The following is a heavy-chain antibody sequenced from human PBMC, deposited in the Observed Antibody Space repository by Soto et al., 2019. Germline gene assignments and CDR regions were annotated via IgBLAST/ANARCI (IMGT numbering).Heavy chain of an antibody. V-gene: IGHV4-59*01. CDR2: IYYSGST. J-gene: IGHJ5*02. CDR1: GGSISSYY. D-gene: IGHD5-18*01. Sequence: QVQLQESGPGLVKPSETLSLTCTVSGGSISSYYWSWIRQPPGKGLEWIGYIYYSGSTNYNPSLMSRVTISVDTSKNQFSLTLSSVTAADTAVYYCAREHSPQLWSNHGFDPWGQGTLVTVSS. CDR3: AREHSPQLWSNHGFDP.